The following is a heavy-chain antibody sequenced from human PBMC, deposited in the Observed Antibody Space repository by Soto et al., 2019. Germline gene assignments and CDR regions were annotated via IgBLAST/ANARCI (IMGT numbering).Heavy chain of an antibody. D-gene: IGHD2-2*02. CDR3: ASQSGPYCSSTSCYTYGMDV. V-gene: IGHV1-69*06. J-gene: IGHJ6*02. CDR2: IIPIFGTA. Sequence: GASVKVSCKASGGTFSSYAISWVRQAPGQGLEWMGGIIPIFGTANYAQKFQGRVTITADKSTSTAYMELSSLRSEDTAVYYCASQSGPYCSSTSCYTYGMDVWGQGTTVTVSS. CDR1: GGTFSSYA.